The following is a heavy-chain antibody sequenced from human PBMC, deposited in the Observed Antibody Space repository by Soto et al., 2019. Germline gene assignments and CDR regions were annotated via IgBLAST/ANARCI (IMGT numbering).Heavy chain of an antibody. CDR1: GYTFTGYY. V-gene: IGHV1-2*04. J-gene: IGHJ6*02. D-gene: IGHD4-4*01. CDR3: ARSFTVTTGGVDYYGMDV. CDR2: INPNSGGT. Sequence: ASVKVSCKASGYTFTGYYMHWVRQAPGQGLEWMGWINPNSGGTNYAQKFQGWVTMTRDTSISTAYMELSRLRSDDTAVYYCARSFTVTTGGVDYYGMDVWGQGTTVTVS.